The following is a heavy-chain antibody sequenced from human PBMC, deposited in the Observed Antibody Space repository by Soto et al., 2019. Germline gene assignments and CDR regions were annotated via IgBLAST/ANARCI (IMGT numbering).Heavy chain of an antibody. CDR1: GFTFSSQA. CDR3: AKDSWSSGWGGMDV. CDR2: MRGSGAST. Sequence: EVQLLESGGGLVQPGGSLRLSCVASGFTFSSQAMSWVRQAPGKGLECVSGMRGSGASTYYADSVKGRFTISRDTSRNTLYLQLNSLRAEDTAVYYCAKDSWSSGWGGMDVWGQGTTVTVSS. J-gene: IGHJ6*02. V-gene: IGHV3-23*01. D-gene: IGHD6-19*01.